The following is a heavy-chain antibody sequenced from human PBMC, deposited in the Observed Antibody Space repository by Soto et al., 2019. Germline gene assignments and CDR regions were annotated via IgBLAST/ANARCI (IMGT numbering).Heavy chain of an antibody. Sequence: SLRLSCAASGFTFSSYAMHWVRQAPGKGLEWVAVISYDGSNKYYADSVKGRFTISRDNSKNTLYLQMNSLRAEDTAVYYCARERASGSSNYYYYGMDVWGQGTTVTVSS. D-gene: IGHD1-26*01. CDR1: GFTFSSYA. J-gene: IGHJ6*02. V-gene: IGHV3-30-3*01. CDR3: ARERASGSSNYYYYGMDV. CDR2: ISYDGSNK.